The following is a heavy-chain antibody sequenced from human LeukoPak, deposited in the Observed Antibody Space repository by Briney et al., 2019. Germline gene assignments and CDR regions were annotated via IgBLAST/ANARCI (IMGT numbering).Heavy chain of an antibody. CDR3: ARRRYSGSSQHFDY. CDR1: GFTFSSYW. D-gene: IGHD1-26*01. Sequence: GGSLRLSCAASGFTFSSYWMSWVRQAPGKGLEWVANIKQDGSEKYYVDSVKGRFTISRDNAKSSLYLQMNSLRAEDTAVYYCARRRYSGSSQHFDYWGQGTLVTVSP. J-gene: IGHJ4*02. CDR2: IKQDGSEK. V-gene: IGHV3-7*01.